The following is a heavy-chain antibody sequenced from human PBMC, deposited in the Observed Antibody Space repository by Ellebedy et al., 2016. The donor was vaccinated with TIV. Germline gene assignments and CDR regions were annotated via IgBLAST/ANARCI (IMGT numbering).Heavy chain of an antibody. CDR2: IKFDEIEA. CDR3: ARDNVEGPSGDAFDL. J-gene: IGHJ3*01. CDR1: GFTFSRYW. D-gene: IGHD1-26*01. Sequence: GESLKISCAASGFTFSRYWMSWLRQAPGKGLEYVAHIKFDEIEAYYADSVKGRFVISRDNARKSLYLQMNNLRVGDTAVYYCARDNVEGPSGDAFDLWGQGTTVTVSS. V-gene: IGHV3-7*04.